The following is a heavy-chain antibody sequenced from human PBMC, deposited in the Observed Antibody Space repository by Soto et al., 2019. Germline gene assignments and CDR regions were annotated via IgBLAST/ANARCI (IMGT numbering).Heavy chain of an antibody. Sequence: ASVKVSCKASGYTFTGYYMHWVRQAPGQGLEWMGWINPNSGGTNYAQKFQGRVTMTRDTSISTAYMELSRLRSDDTAVYYCARDSTWIKLWLSWFDPWGQGPLVTVSS. CDR3: ARDSTWIKLWLSWFDP. CDR2: INPNSGGT. V-gene: IGHV1-2*02. D-gene: IGHD5-18*01. CDR1: GYTFTGYY. J-gene: IGHJ5*02.